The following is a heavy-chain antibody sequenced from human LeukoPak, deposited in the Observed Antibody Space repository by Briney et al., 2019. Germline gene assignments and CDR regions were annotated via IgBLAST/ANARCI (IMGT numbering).Heavy chain of an antibody. J-gene: IGHJ4*02. D-gene: IGHD4-11*01. CDR2: ISGDGAST. V-gene: IGHV3-23*01. Sequence: TGGSLRLSCAASGFTFSSYAMSWVRQAPGKGLEWVSAISGDGASTYYADSVTGRFTISRDNSKNTLYLQMSSLRAEDTGIFYCAKGGHYSFFDYWGQGTLVTVSS. CDR3: AKGGHYSFFDY. CDR1: GFTFSSYA.